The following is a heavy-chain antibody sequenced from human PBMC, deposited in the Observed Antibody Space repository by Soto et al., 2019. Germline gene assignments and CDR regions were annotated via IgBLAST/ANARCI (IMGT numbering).Heavy chain of an antibody. CDR2: ISTSKGNT. CDR1: GYTFTSYG. J-gene: IGHJ4*02. D-gene: IGHD6-25*01. Sequence: QVQLVQSGPEVKKPGASVKVSCKTSGYTFTSYGIAWVRQAPGQGLEWMGWISTSKGNTNYAQKFQGRVTMTTDTSTSTDYMELRSLRSDDTAVYYCATRSAAFDFWGQGTLVTVSS. V-gene: IGHV1-18*01. CDR3: ATRSAAFDF.